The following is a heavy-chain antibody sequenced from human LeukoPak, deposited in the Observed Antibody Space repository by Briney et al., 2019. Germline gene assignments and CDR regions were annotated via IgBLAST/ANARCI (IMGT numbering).Heavy chain of an antibody. D-gene: IGHD4-23*01. V-gene: IGHV3-74*01. Sequence: PGGSLRLSCAASGFTFSSYFWMHWVRQAPGKGLVWVSRIKNDGSSSTYADSVKGRFTISRDNAKNSLYLQMNSLRAEDTAVYYCVRDLDLGGYSSFEYWGQGTLVTVSS. CDR2: IKNDGSSS. CDR1: GFTFSSYFW. CDR3: VRDLDLGGYSSFEY. J-gene: IGHJ4*02.